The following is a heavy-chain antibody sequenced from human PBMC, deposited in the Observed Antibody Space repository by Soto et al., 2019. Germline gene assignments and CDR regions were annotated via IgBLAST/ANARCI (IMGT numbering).Heavy chain of an antibody. CDR2: IYHSGST. CDR3: ALAKFGEAEFFHY. Sequence: PSENLSLTCTVYGGSISSGDYYWSWIRQPPGKGLEWIGYIYHSGSTYYNPSLKSRVTISVDTSKNQFSLKLSSVTAADTAVYYCALAKFGEAEFFHYSGQATLVTVFS. D-gene: IGHD3-10*01. CDR1: GGSISSGDYY. V-gene: IGHV4-30-4*02. J-gene: IGHJ4*02.